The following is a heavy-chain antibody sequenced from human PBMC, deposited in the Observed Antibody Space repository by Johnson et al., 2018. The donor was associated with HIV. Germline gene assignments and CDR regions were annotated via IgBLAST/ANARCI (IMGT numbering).Heavy chain of an antibody. V-gene: IGHV3-13*01. CDR2: IGSAGDT. CDR3: ARGYYYGSGSYYNSGAFDI. J-gene: IGHJ3*02. D-gene: IGHD3-10*01. Sequence: VQLVESGGGLVQPGGSLRLSCAASEFTFSNYDMHWVRQATGKGLEWVSAIGSAGDTYYPGSVKGRFNISRENAKNSLYLQMNSLTAGDTAVYYCARGYYYGSGSYYNSGAFDIWGQGTMVTVSS. CDR1: EFTFSNYD.